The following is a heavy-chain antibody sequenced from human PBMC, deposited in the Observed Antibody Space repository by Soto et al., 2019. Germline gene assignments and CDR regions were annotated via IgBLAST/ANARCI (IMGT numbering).Heavy chain of an antibody. Sequence: PSETLSLTCNVSSVSISTGDCYWSWIRQQPGKGLAWIGYIYNFGSPYYTPALRGRVTISVDTSKNQLSLKLSSVTAADTAVYYCARDLYGSGSLDYWGQGTLVTVSS. D-gene: IGHD3-10*01. CDR3: ARDLYGSGSLDY. CDR2: IYNFGSP. J-gene: IGHJ4*02. CDR1: SVSISTGDCY. V-gene: IGHV4-31*03.